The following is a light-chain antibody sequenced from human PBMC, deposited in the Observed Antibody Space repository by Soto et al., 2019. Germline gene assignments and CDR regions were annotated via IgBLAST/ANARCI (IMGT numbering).Light chain of an antibody. V-gene: IGKV1-39*01. J-gene: IGKJ1*01. CDR1: QSISNH. CDR3: KQSYCSPPT. Sequence: DIQMTQSPSSLSASVEDRVIITCRASQSISNHLNWYQQKPGKAPKLLIFAASSLQSGVPSRFSGSRSGPDFTLTISSLQPEDFATYYCKQSYCSPPTFGQGIKVEIK. CDR2: AAS.